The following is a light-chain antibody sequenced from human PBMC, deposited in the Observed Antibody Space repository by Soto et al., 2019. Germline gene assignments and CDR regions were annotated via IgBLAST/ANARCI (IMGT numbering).Light chain of an antibody. Sequence: QSVLTQPASVSGSPGQSITISCVGTSGDIGDYNYVSWYQQHPGKVPKVIIYDVSNRPSGVSYRFSGTKSGNTVSLTFSGLQAEDEADYNCSPYTRSGTHIFGTGTKLTVL. CDR2: DVS. CDR1: SGDIGDYNY. J-gene: IGLJ1*01. V-gene: IGLV2-14*01. CDR3: SPYTRSGTHI.